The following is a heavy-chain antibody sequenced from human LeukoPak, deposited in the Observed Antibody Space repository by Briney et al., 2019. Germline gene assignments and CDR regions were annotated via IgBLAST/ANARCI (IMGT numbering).Heavy chain of an antibody. CDR3: ARDPPNYYGSGSYYTFLDY. CDR1: GYTFTSYG. CDR2: ISAYNGNT. V-gene: IGHV1-18*01. J-gene: IGHJ4*02. D-gene: IGHD3-10*01. Sequence: ASVKVSYKASGYTFTSYGISWVRQAPGHGLEWMGWISAYNGNTNYAQKLQGRVTMTTDTSTSTAYMELRSLRSDDTAVYYCARDPPNYYGSGSYYTFLDYWGQGTLVTVSS.